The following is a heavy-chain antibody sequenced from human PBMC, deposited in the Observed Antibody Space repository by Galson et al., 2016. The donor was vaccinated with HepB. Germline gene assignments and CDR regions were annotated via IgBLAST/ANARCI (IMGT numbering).Heavy chain of an antibody. CDR3: ARGRRWAISDFFDS. CDR1: GFTFSNYW. Sequence: SLRLSCAASGFTFSNYWMYWVRQAPGKGLVWVSRIKTDGSITGYADSVKGRFTISRANGKETMYLQMNSLRAEDTALYYCARGRRWAISDFFDSWGQGTLVTVSS. V-gene: IGHV3-74*01. D-gene: IGHD4-23*01. J-gene: IGHJ4*02. CDR2: IKTDGSIT.